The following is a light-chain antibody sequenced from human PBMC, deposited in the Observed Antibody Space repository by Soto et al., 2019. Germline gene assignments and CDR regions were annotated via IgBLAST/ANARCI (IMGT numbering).Light chain of an antibody. J-gene: IGKJ1*01. CDR2: AAS. CDR1: QSVSSSY. CDR3: QQYGSSPRT. V-gene: IGKV3-20*01. Sequence: GLTQSPGTLSLSPGERATPSCRASQSVSSSYLVWHQQKPGQAPRLLIYAASRRATGIPDRFSGSGSGTDFTLTISRLEPEDFAVYYCQQYGSSPRTFGQGTKVDIK.